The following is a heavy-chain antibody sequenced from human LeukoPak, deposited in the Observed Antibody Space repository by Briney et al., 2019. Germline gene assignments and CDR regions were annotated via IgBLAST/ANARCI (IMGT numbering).Heavy chain of an antibody. CDR3: VVQLDQRAVAGTGLH. CDR2: IYHSGST. V-gene: IGHV4-4*02. J-gene: IGHJ4*02. CDR1: GGSISSSNW. Sequence: PSETLSLTCAVSGGSISSSNWWSWVRQPPGKGLERIGEIYHSGSTNYNPSLKSRVTISVDKSKNQFSLKLSSVTAADTAVYYCVVQLDQRAVAGTGLHWGQGTLVTVSS. D-gene: IGHD6-19*01.